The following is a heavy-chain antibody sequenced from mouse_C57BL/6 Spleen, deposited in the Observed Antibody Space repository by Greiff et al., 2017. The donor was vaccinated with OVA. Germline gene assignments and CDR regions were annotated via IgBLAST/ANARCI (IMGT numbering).Heavy chain of an antibody. D-gene: IGHD1-1*01. CDR2: IYPGSGNT. Sequence: VQLQQSGAELVRPGASVKLSCKASGYTFTDYYINWVKQRPGQGLEWIARIYPGSGNTYYNEKFKGKATLTAEKSSSTAYMQLSSLTSEDSAFYFCARERIGGYCSSSLFDYWGQGTTLTVSS. CDR3: ARERIGGYCSSSLFDY. V-gene: IGHV1-76*01. J-gene: IGHJ2*01. CDR1: GYTFTDYY.